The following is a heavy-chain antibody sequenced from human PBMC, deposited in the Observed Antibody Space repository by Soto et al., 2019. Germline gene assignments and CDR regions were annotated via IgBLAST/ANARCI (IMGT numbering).Heavy chain of an antibody. CDR2: INAGNGNT. CDR1: GYTFTSYA. J-gene: IGHJ5*02. D-gene: IGHD3-10*01. CDR3: ARANGVNYYVSGKSSRGGGFDP. V-gene: IGHV1-3*01. Sequence: QVQLVQSGAEVKKPGASVKVSCKASGYTFTSYAMHWVRQAPGQRLEWMGWINAGNGNTKYSQKFQDRVNITRDTSASTAYIELSSLRPEDTGGYYGARANGVNYYVSGKSSRGGGFDPWGQGTLVTVSS.